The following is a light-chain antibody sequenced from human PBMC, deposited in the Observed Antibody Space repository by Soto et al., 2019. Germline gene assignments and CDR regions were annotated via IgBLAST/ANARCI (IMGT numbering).Light chain of an antibody. CDR2: AAS. CDR3: QQSYSSPLT. V-gene: IGKV1-12*01. CDR1: QGINTW. Sequence: DRQMADSASSVSAYIGDRVTITWRASQGINTWLAWYQQKTGKAPKLLIYAASSLQSGVPSRFSGSGSGTDFTLTISSLQPEDFATYYCQQSYSSPLTFGQGTKVDI. J-gene: IGKJ1*01.